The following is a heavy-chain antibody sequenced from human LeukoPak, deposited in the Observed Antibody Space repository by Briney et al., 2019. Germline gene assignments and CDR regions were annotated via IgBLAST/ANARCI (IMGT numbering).Heavy chain of an antibody. Sequence: PGGSLRLSCAASGFTFSSYSMNWVRQAPGKGLEWVSSISSSSSYIYYADSVKGRFTISRDNAKNTLYLQMNSLRAEDTAVYYCARVYFDWHYYYYYMDVWGKGTTVTVSS. CDR2: ISSSSSYI. CDR3: ARVYFDWHYYYYYMDV. CDR1: GFTFSSYS. D-gene: IGHD3-9*01. J-gene: IGHJ6*03. V-gene: IGHV3-21*01.